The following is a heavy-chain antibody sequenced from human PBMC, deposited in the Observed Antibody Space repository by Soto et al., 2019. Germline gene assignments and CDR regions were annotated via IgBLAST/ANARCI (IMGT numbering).Heavy chain of an antibody. CDR3: ARGMKQQPKHLYYFDY. D-gene: IGHD6-13*01. J-gene: IGHJ4*02. CDR1: GGSFSGYY. CDR2: INHSGST. Sequence: PSETLSLTCAVYGGSFSGYYWSWIRQPPGKGLEWIGEINHSGSTNYNPSLKSRVTISVDTSKNQFPLKLSSVTAADTAVYYCARGMKQQPKHLYYFDYWGQGTLVTVSS. V-gene: IGHV4-34*01.